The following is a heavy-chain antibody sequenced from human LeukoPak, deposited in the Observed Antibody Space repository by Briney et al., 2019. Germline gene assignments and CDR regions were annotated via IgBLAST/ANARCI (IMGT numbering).Heavy chain of an antibody. J-gene: IGHJ3*02. CDR3: AKDQVISGSEASDI. V-gene: IGHV3-23*01. Sequence: GGSLRLSCAASGFTFSNYTMNWVRQAPGKGLEWVSAISGSGVGTYYADSVKGRFTISRDNSWNTLYLQMSSLRAEDTAVYYCAKDQVISGSEASDIWGQGTMVTVSS. D-gene: IGHD2-21*01. CDR1: GFTFSNYT. CDR2: ISGSGVGT.